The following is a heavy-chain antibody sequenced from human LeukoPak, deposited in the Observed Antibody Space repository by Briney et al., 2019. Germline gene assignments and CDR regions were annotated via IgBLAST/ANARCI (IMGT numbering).Heavy chain of an antibody. CDR2: INHSGST. Sequence: SETLSLTCAVYGGSFSGYYWSWIRQPPGKGLEWIGEINHSGSTNYNPSLKSRVTISVDTSKNQFSLKLSSVTAADTAVYYCARGHRYYDILTGYYPPYYYYYGMDVWGQGTTVTVSS. V-gene: IGHV4-34*01. CDR1: GGSFSGYY. CDR3: ARGHRYYDILTGYYPPYYYYYGMDV. J-gene: IGHJ6*02. D-gene: IGHD3-9*01.